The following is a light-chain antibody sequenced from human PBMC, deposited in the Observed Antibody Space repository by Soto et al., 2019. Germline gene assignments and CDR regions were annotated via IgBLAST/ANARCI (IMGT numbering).Light chain of an antibody. CDR1: QSISTW. J-gene: IGKJ1*01. Sequence: DIQMTQSPSTLSASLGDRVTITCRASQSISTWLAWYLQKPGRAPKLLIFDASTLESGVPSRFSGSGSETEFTLTINSLQPDDFATYYCQQYNTYSPAFGQGTKVDI. CDR2: DAS. CDR3: QQYNTYSPA. V-gene: IGKV1-5*01.